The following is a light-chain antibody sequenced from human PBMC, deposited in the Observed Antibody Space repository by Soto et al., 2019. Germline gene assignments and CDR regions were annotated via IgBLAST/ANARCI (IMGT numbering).Light chain of an antibody. J-gene: IGLJ3*02. V-gene: IGLV2-11*01. CDR3: CSYAGSFSLV. CDR2: DVT. CDR1: SSDVGGYNY. Sequence: QSALTQPRSVSGSPGQSVTISCAGTSSDVGGYNYVSWYQHHPGKAPKLMIYDVTERPSGVPYRFSGSRSGNTASLTISGLQAEDEADYYCCSYAGSFSLVFGGGTKVTVL.